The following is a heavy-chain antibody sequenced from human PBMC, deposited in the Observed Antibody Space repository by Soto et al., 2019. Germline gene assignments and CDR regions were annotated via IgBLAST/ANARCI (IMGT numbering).Heavy chain of an antibody. J-gene: IGHJ5*02. D-gene: IGHD6-13*01. CDR3: ARDNPHSRSFGNWFDP. V-gene: IGHV1-69*13. CDR2: IIPIFGTT. Sequence: GASVKVSCKASGGTFSSYAITWVRQAPGQGLEWMGGIIPIFGTTNYAQKFQGRVTITADESTSTAYMELSSLKSEDTAVYYCARDNPHSRSFGNWFDPWGQGTLVTVSS. CDR1: GGTFSSYA.